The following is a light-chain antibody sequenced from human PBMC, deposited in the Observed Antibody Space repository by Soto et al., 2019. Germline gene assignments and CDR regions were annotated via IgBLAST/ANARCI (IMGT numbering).Light chain of an antibody. V-gene: IGKV3-20*01. CDR1: QSVSNNY. CDR3: QQYVSSPFT. CDR2: AAS. Sequence: EIVLTQSPGTLSLSPGERATLSCRASQSVSNNYLAWYQQKPGQAPRLLIYAASRRAADIPDRFSGSGSGTDFTLTINRLEPGDFAVYYCQQYVSSPFTFGPGTKVDIK. J-gene: IGKJ3*01.